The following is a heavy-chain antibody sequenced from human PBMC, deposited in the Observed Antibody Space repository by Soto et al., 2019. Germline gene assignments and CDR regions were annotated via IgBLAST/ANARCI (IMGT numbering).Heavy chain of an antibody. J-gene: IGHJ6*02. V-gene: IGHV4-30-2*06. Sequence: QLQLQESGSGLVQPSQTLSLTCTVSGGSISSGGYSWTWIRQSPGKGLEWIGYTYQSGSAYYNPSLTSRVTISVDRSKNQFSLNLTSVTAADTAVYYCARDYYGMDVWGQGTTVTVSS. CDR3: ARDYYGMDV. CDR2: TYQSGSA. CDR1: GGSISSGGYS.